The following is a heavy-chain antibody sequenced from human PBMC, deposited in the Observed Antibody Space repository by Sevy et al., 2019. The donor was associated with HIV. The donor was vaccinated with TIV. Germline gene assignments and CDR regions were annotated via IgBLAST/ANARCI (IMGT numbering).Heavy chain of an antibody. CDR2: IKSQTDGGTT. V-gene: IGHV3-15*01. Sequence: GGSLRLSCAASGFTFRNAWMSWVRQAPGKGLEWVGRIKSQTDGGTTDYAAPVKGRFTISRDDSKNTLYLQMNSLKTEDTAVYYCTTEITMIVLVIKGNYWGQGTLVTVSS. J-gene: IGHJ4*02. D-gene: IGHD3-22*01. CDR3: TTEITMIVLVIKGNY. CDR1: GFTFRNAW.